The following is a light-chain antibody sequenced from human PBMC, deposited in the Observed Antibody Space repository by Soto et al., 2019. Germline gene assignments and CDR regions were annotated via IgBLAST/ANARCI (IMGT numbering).Light chain of an antibody. CDR1: QNIGSW. CDR2: DAS. Sequence: IQLTQSPSSLSASVGDRVTITCRASQNIGSWLAWYQQKPGKAPKVLIFDASSLQSGVPSRFSGSGSGTEFTLTISSLQPDDFATYYCQHYNSYSEAFGQGTKVDIK. V-gene: IGKV1-5*01. CDR3: QHYNSYSEA. J-gene: IGKJ1*01.